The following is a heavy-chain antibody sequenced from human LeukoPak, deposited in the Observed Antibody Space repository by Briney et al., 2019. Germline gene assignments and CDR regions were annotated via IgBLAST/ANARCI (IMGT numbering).Heavy chain of an antibody. CDR2: MNPNSGNT. J-gene: IGHJ5*02. D-gene: IGHD3-10*01. Sequence: ASVKVSCKASGYTFTSYDINWVRQATGQGLEWMGWMNPNSGNTGYAQKFQGRVTMTRNTSISTAYMELSSLRSEDTAVYYCARSPPLAGSGSYYFRWFDPWGQGTLVTVSS. CDR1: GYTFTSYD. V-gene: IGHV1-8*01. CDR3: ARSPPLAGSGSYYFRWFDP.